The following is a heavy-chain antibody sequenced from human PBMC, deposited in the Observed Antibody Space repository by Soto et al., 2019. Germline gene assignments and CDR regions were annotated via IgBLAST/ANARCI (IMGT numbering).Heavy chain of an antibody. V-gene: IGHV1-2*02. CDR1: GYTFPDFY. J-gene: IGHJ4*02. D-gene: IGHD3-22*01. CDR2: INPNSGGT. CDR3: ARGLRVMIVPNFDY. Sequence: ASVKVSCKASGYTFPDFYMRWVRQAHGQGLEWMGSINPNSGGTNSAQKFQGRVTMTRDTSISTAYMELSRLRADDTAVYYCARGLRVMIVPNFDYWGQGTLVSVSA.